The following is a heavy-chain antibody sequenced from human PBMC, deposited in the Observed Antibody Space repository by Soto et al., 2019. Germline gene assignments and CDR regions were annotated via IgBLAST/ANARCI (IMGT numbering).Heavy chain of an antibody. D-gene: IGHD3-16*01. J-gene: IGHJ2*01. CDR3: ARGLTGWYFDL. Sequence: PSETLSLTCTVSGGSITGYYCSWIRQPPGKGLEWIGYIYYSGSTNYNPSLKSRVTISVDTSKSQFSLKLSSVTTAVTGVYYCARGLTGWYFDLWGRGTLVTVSS. CDR2: IYYSGST. CDR1: GGSITGYY. V-gene: IGHV4-59*01.